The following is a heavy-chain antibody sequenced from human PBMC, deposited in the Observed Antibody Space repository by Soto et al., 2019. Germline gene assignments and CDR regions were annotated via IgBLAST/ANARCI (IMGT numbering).Heavy chain of an antibody. J-gene: IGHJ6*02. CDR3: SRAPSAYSRGYGMDV. V-gene: IGHV4-59*13. CDR1: GASIRRSY. Sequence: XETRSPTCNVAGASIRRSYWSWIRQPPGKGLEWIGYVYYSGTTNYNPSLRRRVTISVDTSNNQFSLRLSAVTAADTAVYYCSRAPSAYSRGYGMDVWGQGTTVTVSS. CDR2: VYYSGTT. D-gene: IGHD5-18*01.